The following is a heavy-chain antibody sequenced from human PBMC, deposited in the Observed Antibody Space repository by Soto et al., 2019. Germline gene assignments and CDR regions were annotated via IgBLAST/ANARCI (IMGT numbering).Heavy chain of an antibody. D-gene: IGHD1-7*01. CDR1: GYTFSTYS. J-gene: IGHJ6*02. CDR3: ARRTPIDPNYSHYALDL. CDR2: INGATGQT. Sequence: GASVKVSCKASGYTFSTYSMHWVRQAPGHSLEWMGWINGATGQTRSSQRFQDRGTITRDTSASTAYMELSGLRSGDTAVYYCARRTPIDPNYSHYALDLWGQGPTLTVSS. V-gene: IGHV1-3*01.